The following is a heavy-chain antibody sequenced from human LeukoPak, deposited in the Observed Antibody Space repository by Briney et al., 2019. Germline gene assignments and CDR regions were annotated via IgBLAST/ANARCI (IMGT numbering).Heavy chain of an antibody. CDR3: ARSFEGYSGYDSGYGMDV. D-gene: IGHD5-12*01. Sequence: GGSLRLSCAASGFTFSSYWMSWVRQAPGKGLEWVANIKQDGSEKYYVDSVKGRFTISRDNAKNSLYLQMNSLRAEDTAVYYCARSFEGYSGYDSGYGMDVWGQGTTVTVSS. CDR2: IKQDGSEK. V-gene: IGHV3-7*01. CDR1: GFTFSSYW. J-gene: IGHJ6*02.